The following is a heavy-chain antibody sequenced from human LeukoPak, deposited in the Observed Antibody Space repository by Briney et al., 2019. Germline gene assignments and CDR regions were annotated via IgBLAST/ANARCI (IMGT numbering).Heavy chain of an antibody. CDR3: ARMSGTFAFDY. Sequence: SGPTLVNPTQTLTLTCTFSGFSLSTSGMRVSWIRQPPGKALEWLARIVWDDNKFYSTSLKTRLTISKDTSKNQVVLTMTNMDPVDTATYCCARMSGTFAFDYWGQGTLVTVSS. CDR1: GFSLSTSGMR. J-gene: IGHJ4*02. V-gene: IGHV2-70*04. D-gene: IGHD1-26*01. CDR2: IVWDDNK.